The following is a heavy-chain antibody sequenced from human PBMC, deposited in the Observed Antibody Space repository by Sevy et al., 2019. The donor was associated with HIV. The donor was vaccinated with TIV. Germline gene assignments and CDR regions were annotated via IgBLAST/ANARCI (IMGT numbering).Heavy chain of an antibody. CDR3: AKGGQRFGEFDY. Sequence: GESLKISCAASGFTFSSYAMSWVRQPPGKGLEWVSTIGGSASSTYYVDSVKGRFTISRDNSKNTLYLQMNSLRAEDTALYYCAKGGQRFGEFDYWGQGTMVTVSS. CDR1: GFTFSSYA. V-gene: IGHV3-23*01. D-gene: IGHD3-10*01. J-gene: IGHJ4*02. CDR2: IGGSASST.